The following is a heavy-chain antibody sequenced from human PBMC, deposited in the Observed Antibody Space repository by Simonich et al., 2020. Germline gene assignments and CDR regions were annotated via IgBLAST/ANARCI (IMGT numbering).Heavy chain of an antibody. J-gene: IGHJ6*02. V-gene: IGHV1-24*01. CDR1: GYTLTELS. CDR2: FDPEDGKT. D-gene: IGHD3-10*01. CDR3: ATRNTMGSGSYYYYYYGMDV. Sequence: QVQLVQSGAEVKKPGASVKVSCKVSGYTLTELSMHWVRQAPGKGLEWMGGFDPEDGKTIYAQKCQGRVTMTEDTSTDTAYMELSSLRSEDTAVYYWATRNTMGSGSYYYYYYGMDVWGQGTTVTVSS.